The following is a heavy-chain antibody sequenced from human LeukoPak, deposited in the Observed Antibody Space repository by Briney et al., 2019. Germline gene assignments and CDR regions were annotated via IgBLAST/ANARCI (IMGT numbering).Heavy chain of an antibody. CDR3: ARDRWFGARVFDP. CDR1: GASISSNVYY. J-gene: IGHJ5*02. CDR2: ISTSGSS. D-gene: IGHD3-10*01. V-gene: IGHV4-61*02. Sequence: PSETLSLTCTVSGASISSNVYYWSWIRQSTGKGLQYIGRISTSGSSDYNPSLKSRLTISVDTSKNQFSLKLSSVTAADTAVYYCARDRWFGARVFDPWGQGTLVTVSS.